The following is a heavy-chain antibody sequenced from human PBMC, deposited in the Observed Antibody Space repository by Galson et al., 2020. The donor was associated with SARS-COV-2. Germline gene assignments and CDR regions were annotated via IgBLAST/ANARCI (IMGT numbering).Heavy chain of an antibody. CDR1: GFTFSSYA. Sequence: GGSLRLSCAASGFTFSSYAMSWVRQAPGKGLEWVSAISGGGGNTYYADSVKGRFTISRDNSKNTLSLQMNSLRAEDTAVYYCAKDRGYSYGPRAFDYWGQGTLVTVSS. J-gene: IGHJ4*02. V-gene: IGHV3-23*01. CDR3: AKDRGYSYGPRAFDY. D-gene: IGHD5-18*01. CDR2: ISGGGGNT.